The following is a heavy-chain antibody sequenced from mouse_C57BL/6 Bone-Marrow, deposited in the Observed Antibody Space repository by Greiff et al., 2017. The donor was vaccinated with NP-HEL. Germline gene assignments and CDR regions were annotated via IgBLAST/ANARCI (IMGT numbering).Heavy chain of an antibody. Sequence: VQLKESGPELVKPGDSVKISCKASGYSFTGYFMNWVMQSHGKSLEWIGRINPYNGDTFYNQKFKGKATLTVDKSSSTAHMELRSLTSEDSAVYYCARSRGHFDYWGQGTTLTVSS. J-gene: IGHJ2*01. CDR2: INPYNGDT. D-gene: IGHD3-3*01. CDR1: GYSFTGYF. V-gene: IGHV1-20*01. CDR3: ARSRGHFDY.